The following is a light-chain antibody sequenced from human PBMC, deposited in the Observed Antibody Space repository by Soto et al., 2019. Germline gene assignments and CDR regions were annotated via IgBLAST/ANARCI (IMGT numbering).Light chain of an antibody. CDR2: DVS. J-gene: IGLJ1*01. V-gene: IGLV2-14*01. Sequence: QSALNQPASVSGSPGHSITIFCTGTSSDVGGYNYVSWYQQHPGKAPKLMIYDVSNRPSGVSNRFSGSESGNTASLTISGLQAEDEADYYCCSYTSRSTFVFGSGTKVTVL. CDR1: SSDVGGYNY. CDR3: CSYTSRSTFV.